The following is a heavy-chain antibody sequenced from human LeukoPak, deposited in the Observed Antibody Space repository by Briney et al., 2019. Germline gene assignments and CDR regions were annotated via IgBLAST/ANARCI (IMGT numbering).Heavy chain of an antibody. Sequence: SQTLSLTCAISGDSVSSNSAAWNWIRQSPSRGLEWLGRTYYRSKWYHDYAVSVKSRITINPDTSKNQCSLQLNSVTPEDTAVYYCARDSGAGGSSNWYRRGFDYWGQGTLVTVSS. CDR3: ARDSGAGGSSNWYRRGFDY. CDR2: TYYRSKWYH. D-gene: IGHD6-13*01. V-gene: IGHV6-1*01. J-gene: IGHJ4*02. CDR1: GDSVSSNSAA.